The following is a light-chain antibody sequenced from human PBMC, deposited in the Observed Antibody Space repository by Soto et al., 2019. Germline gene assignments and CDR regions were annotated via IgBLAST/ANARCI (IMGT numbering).Light chain of an antibody. CDR1: QNVVTN. Sequence: EIVMTQSPATLSVSPGERATLSCRASQNVVTNLVWYQQKPGQSPRLLIYGASTRATGIPARFSGSGSGTDFTLTISSLQSEDFAVYYCQQYNNWPQTFGQGTKVEIK. CDR2: GAS. J-gene: IGKJ1*01. CDR3: QQYNNWPQT. V-gene: IGKV3-15*01.